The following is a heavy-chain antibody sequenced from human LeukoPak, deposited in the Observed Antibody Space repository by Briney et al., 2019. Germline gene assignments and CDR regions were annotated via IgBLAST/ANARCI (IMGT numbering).Heavy chain of an antibody. V-gene: IGHV1-8*01. J-gene: IGHJ5*02. CDR2: MNPNSGNT. Sequence: ASVKLSCKASGYTFTSYDINWVRQAPGQGLEWMGWMNPNSGNTGYAQKFQGRVTMTRNTSISTAYMELSSLRSEDTAVYYCASRIFGVATLSETWGQGTLVTVSS. CDR3: ASRIFGVATLSET. D-gene: IGHD3-3*02. CDR1: GYTFTSYD.